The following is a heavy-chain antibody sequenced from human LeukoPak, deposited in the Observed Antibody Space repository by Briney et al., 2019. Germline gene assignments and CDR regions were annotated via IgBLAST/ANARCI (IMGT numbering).Heavy chain of an antibody. CDR2: IRSRAYGGTT. J-gene: IGHJ4*02. D-gene: IGHD6-6*01. V-gene: IGHV3-49*04. CDR1: GFTFSSYS. Sequence: PGGSLRLSCAASGFTFSSYSMNWVRQAPGKGLEWVGFIRSRAYGGTTEYAASVRGRFTISRDDSKSIAYLQMNSLKTEDTAVYYCTRDLGWYSSSPGYWGQGTLVTVSS. CDR3: TRDLGWYSSSPGY.